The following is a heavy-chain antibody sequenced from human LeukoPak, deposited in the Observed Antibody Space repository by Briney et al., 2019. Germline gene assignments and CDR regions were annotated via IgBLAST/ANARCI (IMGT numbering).Heavy chain of an antibody. J-gene: IGHJ4*02. CDR3: ATYYYASGSSD. D-gene: IGHD3-10*01. CDR1: GFTFSTYA. CDR2: ISGGGGNT. Sequence: GGSLRLSCAASGFTFSTYAMSWVRQAPGKGLEWVSIISGGGGNTYYVDSVKGRFTISRDNSRDTLYLQMNSLRAEDTAVYYCATYYYASGSSDWGQGTLVTVSS. V-gene: IGHV3-23*01.